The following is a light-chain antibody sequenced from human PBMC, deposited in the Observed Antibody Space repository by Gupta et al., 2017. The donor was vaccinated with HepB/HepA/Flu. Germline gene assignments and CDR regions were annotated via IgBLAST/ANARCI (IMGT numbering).Light chain of an antibody. CDR3: QQRGDWPLCN. V-gene: IGKV3-11*01. Sequence: EVVLTQSPATLSLSPGEGATLSCRASQSVGRYLAWYQQKPGQAPRLLIYDASNRATGIQARFSGSGSGKDVNLTISSREQEDYAVYYCQQRGDWPLCNFGQGTKVEIK. CDR2: DAS. J-gene: IGKJ2*04. CDR1: QSVGRY.